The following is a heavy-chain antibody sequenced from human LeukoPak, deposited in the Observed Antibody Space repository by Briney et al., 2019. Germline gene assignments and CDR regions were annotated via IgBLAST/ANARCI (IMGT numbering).Heavy chain of an antibody. J-gene: IGHJ4*02. V-gene: IGHV4-4*02. D-gene: IGHD4-17*01. CDR2: IYHSGST. Sequence: PSETLSLTCAVSGGSISSSNWRSWVRQPPGKGLEWIGEIYHSGSTNYNPSLKSRVTISVDKSKNQFSLKLSSVTAADTAVYYCARVPLHGYGDYVSAASLGYFDYWGQGTLVTGSS. CDR1: GGSISSSNW. CDR3: ARVPLHGYGDYVSAASLGYFDY.